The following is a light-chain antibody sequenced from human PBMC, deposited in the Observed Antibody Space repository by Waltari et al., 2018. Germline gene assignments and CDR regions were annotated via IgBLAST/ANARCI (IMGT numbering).Light chain of an antibody. CDR2: LKS. J-gene: IGKJ3*01. CDR3: QHHHIYPFT. Sequence: DIQMTQSPSSLSASVGDRVTITCRASQSISSHLNWYQQKPGKAPRVLIYLKSNLQSGVPSRFSGSGSGTDFSLTISSLQPEDFATYYCQHHHIYPFTFGPGTKVDIK. CDR1: QSISSH. V-gene: IGKV1-39*01.